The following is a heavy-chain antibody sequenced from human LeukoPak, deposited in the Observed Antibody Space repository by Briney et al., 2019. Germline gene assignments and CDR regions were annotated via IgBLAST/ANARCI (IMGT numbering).Heavy chain of an antibody. Sequence: ASVTVSFTSSAYTFTIYGISWVRQAPGQGLEWMGWISAYNGNTNYAQKLQGRVTMTTDTSTSTAYMELRSLRYGDTAVYYCAREKGITNYFDYWGQGTLVTVSS. D-gene: IGHD3-3*01. CDR2: ISAYNGNT. J-gene: IGHJ4*02. CDR3: AREKGITNYFDY. CDR1: AYTFTIYG. V-gene: IGHV1-18*01.